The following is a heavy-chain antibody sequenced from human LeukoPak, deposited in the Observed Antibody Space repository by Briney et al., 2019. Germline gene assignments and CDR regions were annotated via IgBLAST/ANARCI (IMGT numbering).Heavy chain of an antibody. D-gene: IGHD3-10*01. Sequence: PSETLSLTCAVYGGSFSGYYWSWIRQPPGKGLEWIGEINHSGSTNYNPSLKSRVTISVDTSKNQFSLKLSSVTAADTAVYYCARARGLLWFGETARRAFDIWGQGTMVTVSS. CDR1: GGSFSGYY. J-gene: IGHJ3*02. CDR3: ARARGLLWFGETARRAFDI. V-gene: IGHV4-34*01. CDR2: INHSGST.